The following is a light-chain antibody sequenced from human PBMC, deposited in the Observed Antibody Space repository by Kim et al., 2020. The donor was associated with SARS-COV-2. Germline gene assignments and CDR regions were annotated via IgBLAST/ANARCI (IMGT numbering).Light chain of an antibody. Sequence: PGERATRPCGARPGVSSRHLAVYQQKPDRAPRLLIYDASSRATGIPDRVSGSGSGTDFTLTISRLEPEDCAGYYCQHYDNSLTSGGGTKVDIK. CDR3: QHYDNSLT. CDR1: PGVSSRH. V-gene: IGKV3D-20*01. CDR2: DAS. J-gene: IGKJ4*01.